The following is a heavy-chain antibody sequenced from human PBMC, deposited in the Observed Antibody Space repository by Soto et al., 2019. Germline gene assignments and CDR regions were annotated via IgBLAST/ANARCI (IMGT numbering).Heavy chain of an antibody. CDR3: ARENSGYDSRFYYFDY. D-gene: IGHD5-12*01. Sequence: EVQLVESGGGLVQPGGSLRLSCAASGFTFSSYSMNWVRQAPGKGLEWVSYISSSSSTIYYADSVKGRFTISRDNAKNSLYLQMNSLRDEDTAVYYCARENSGYDSRFYYFDYWGQGTLVTVSS. CDR2: ISSSSSTI. V-gene: IGHV3-48*02. CDR1: GFTFSSYS. J-gene: IGHJ4*02.